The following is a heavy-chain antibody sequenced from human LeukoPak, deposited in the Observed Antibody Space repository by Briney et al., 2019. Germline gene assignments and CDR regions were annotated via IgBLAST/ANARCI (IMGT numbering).Heavy chain of an antibody. CDR3: ARGFEGDAFDI. CDR1: GGSFSGYY. Sequence: KTSETLPLTCAVYGGSFSGYYWSWIRQPPGKGLEWIGEINHSGSTNYNPSLKSRVTISVDTSKNQFSLKLSSVTAADTAVYYCARGFEGDAFDIWGQGTMVTVSS. D-gene: IGHD3-9*01. V-gene: IGHV4-34*01. J-gene: IGHJ3*02. CDR2: INHSGST.